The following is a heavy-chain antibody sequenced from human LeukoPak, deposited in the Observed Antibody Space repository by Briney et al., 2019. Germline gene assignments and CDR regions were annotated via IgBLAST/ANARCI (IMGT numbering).Heavy chain of an antibody. CDR1: GGSISSYY. V-gene: IGHV4-59*08. CDR3: ARFQWARFDP. J-gene: IGHJ5*02. CDR2: IYYSGST. D-gene: IGHD2-8*01. Sequence: SETLSLTCTVSGGSISSYYWSWLRQPPGKGLEWIGYIYYSGSTNYNPSLKSRVTISVDTSKNQFSLKLSSVTAADTAVYYCARFQWARFDPWGQGTLVTVSS.